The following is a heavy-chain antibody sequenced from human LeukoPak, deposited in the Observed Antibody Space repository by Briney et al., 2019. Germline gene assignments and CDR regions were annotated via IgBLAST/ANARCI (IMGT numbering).Heavy chain of an antibody. CDR3: ARGNYYYYYMDV. CDR1: GCTLDEYT. D-gene: IGHD3-10*01. Sequence: GRSLRRSCAASGCTLDEYTMHWVRQAPGQGLEWVSLRSWDVARTYYADSVEGRFTISSANSKNSLYLQMTSLRTEDPALYYCARGNYYYYYMDVWGKGTTVTVSS. J-gene: IGHJ6*03. V-gene: IGHV3-43*01. CDR2: RSWDVART.